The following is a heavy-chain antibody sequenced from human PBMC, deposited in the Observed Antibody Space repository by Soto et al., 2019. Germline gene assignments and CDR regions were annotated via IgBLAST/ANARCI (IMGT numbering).Heavy chain of an antibody. V-gene: IGHV3-30*03. CDR1: GFTFISYG. J-gene: IGHJ4*02. CDR2: ISYDGSNK. CDR3: AQWELQDY. D-gene: IGHD1-26*01. Sequence: PGGSLRLSCAASGFTFISYGMHWVRQAPGKGLEWVAVISYDGSNKYYADSVKGRFTISRDNSKNTLYLQMNSLRAEDTAVYYCAQWELQDYWGQGTLVTVSS.